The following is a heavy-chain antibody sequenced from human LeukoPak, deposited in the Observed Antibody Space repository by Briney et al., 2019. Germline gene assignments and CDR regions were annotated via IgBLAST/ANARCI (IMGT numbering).Heavy chain of an antibody. CDR3: AKDSRSGWYGGNFQQ. J-gene: IGHJ1*01. Sequence: GRSLRLSCVVFGFKFDDSAMHWVRQAPGRGLGWVLSINWNRGRIAYGDSVDGRSNIYTDNATNSLYLQMNSLRVEDTAVYYCAKDSRSGWYGGNFQQWGQGTLVTVSS. CDR1: GFKFDDSA. V-gene: IGHV3-9*01. D-gene: IGHD6-19*01. CDR2: INWNRGRI.